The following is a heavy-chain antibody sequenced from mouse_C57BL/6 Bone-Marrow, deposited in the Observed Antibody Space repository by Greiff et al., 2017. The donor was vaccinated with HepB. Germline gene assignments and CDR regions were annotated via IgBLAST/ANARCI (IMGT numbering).Heavy chain of an antibody. CDR3: AGGGGNGFYYAMDY. J-gene: IGHJ4*01. V-gene: IGHV5-17*01. D-gene: IGHD1-1*02. Sequence: DVMLVESGGGLVKPGGSLKLSCAASGFTFSDYGMHWVRQAPEKGLEWVAYISSGSSNIYYADTVKGRFTISRDNAKNTLFLQMTSLRSEDTAMYYCAGGGGNGFYYAMDYWGQGTSVTVSS. CDR1: GFTFSDYG. CDR2: ISSGSSNI.